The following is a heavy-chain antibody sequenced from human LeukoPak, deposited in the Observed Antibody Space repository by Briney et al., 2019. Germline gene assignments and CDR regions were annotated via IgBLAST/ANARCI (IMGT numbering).Heavy chain of an antibody. D-gene: IGHD2-15*01. CDR3: AKIYCSGGSCYADAFDI. CDR2: MWYDGSNK. Sequence: GGSLRLSCAASGFIFSSYGMHWVRQAPGKGLEWVAVMWYDGSNKYYADSVKGRFTISRDNSKNTLYLQMNSLRAEDTAVYYCAKIYCSGGSCYADAFDIWGQGTMVTVSS. V-gene: IGHV3-30*02. J-gene: IGHJ3*02. CDR1: GFIFSSYG.